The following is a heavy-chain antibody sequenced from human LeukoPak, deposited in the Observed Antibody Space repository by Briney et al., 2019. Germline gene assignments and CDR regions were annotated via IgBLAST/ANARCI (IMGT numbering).Heavy chain of an antibody. V-gene: IGHV3-33*01. Sequence: GRSLRLSCAASGFTFSSYGMHWVRQAPGKGREWVAVIWYDGSNKYYADSVKGRFTISRDNSKNTLYLQMNSLRAEDTAVYYCARDPSTFGGVIVNTEFYFDYWGQGTLVTVSS. CDR1: GFTFSSYG. J-gene: IGHJ4*02. D-gene: IGHD3-16*02. CDR3: ARDPSTFGGVIVNTEFYFDY. CDR2: IWYDGSNK.